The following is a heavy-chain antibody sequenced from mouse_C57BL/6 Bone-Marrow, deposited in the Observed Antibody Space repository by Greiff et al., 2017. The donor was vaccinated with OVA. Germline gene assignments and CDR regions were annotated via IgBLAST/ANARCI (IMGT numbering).Heavy chain of an antibody. CDR2: ISSGGDYI. D-gene: IGHD2-4*01. Sequence: EVQLVESGEGLVKPGGSLKLSCAASGFTFSSYAMSWVRQTPEKRLEWVAYISSGGDYIYYADTVKGRFTISRDNARNTLYLQMSSLKSEDTAMYYCTRVGYDYSWFAYWGQGTLVTVSA. V-gene: IGHV5-9-1*02. CDR3: TRVGYDYSWFAY. J-gene: IGHJ3*01. CDR1: GFTFSSYA.